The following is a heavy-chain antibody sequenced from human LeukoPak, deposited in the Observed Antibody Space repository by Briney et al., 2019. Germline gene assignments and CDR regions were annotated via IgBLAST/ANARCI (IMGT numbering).Heavy chain of an antibody. D-gene: IGHD1-26*01. V-gene: IGHV3-21*01. CDR1: GFTFSSYW. J-gene: IGHJ3*02. Sequence: GGSLRLSCAASGFTFSSYWMSWVRQAPGKGLEWVSSISSSSSYIYYADSVKGRFTISRDNAKNSLYLQMNSLRAEDTAVYYCARRNIGWAAFDIWGQGTMVTVSS. CDR2: ISSSSSYI. CDR3: ARRNIGWAAFDI.